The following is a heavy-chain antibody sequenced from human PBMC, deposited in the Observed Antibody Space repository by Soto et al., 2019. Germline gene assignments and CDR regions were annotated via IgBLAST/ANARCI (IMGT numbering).Heavy chain of an antibody. CDR3: ARVSDYYDSSGYYSYYYYYGRDV. CDR1: GGTFSSYA. D-gene: IGHD3-22*01. Sequence: QVQLVQSGAEVKKPGSSVKVSCKASGGTFSSYAISWVRQAPGQGLEWMGGIIPIFGTANYAQKFQGRVTITADESTSTAYMELSSLRSEDTAVYYCARVSDYYDSSGYYSYYYYYGRDVWGQGTTVTVSS. J-gene: IGHJ6*02. CDR2: IIPIFGTA. V-gene: IGHV1-69*01.